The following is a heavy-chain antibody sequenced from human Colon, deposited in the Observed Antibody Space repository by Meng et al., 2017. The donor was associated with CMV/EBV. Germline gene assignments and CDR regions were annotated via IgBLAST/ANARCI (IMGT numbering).Heavy chain of an antibody. D-gene: IGHD2-8*02. V-gene: IGHV3-11*04. CDR2: ISGDGSDL. CDR1: GFPFSNYY. J-gene: IGHJ4*02. CDR3: VTGGYCTGITCAPFY. Sequence: GESLKISCAASGFPFSNYYMSWIRLAPGKGLEWISYISGDGSDLFYGDSVRGRFTISRDNAKNSLYLQINSLRVEDTAVYYCVTGGYCTGITCAPFYWGQGTLVTVSS.